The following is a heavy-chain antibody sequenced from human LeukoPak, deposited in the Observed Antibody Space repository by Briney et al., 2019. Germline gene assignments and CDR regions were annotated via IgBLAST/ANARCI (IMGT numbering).Heavy chain of an antibody. V-gene: IGHV4-4*07. J-gene: IGHJ4*02. CDR3: ARAPRPYSSSWYYFDY. CDR2: IYTSGST. D-gene: IGHD6-13*01. Sequence: SETLSLTCTVSGGSISSYYWSWIRQPAGKGLEWIGRIYTSGSTNYNPSLKSRVTMSVDTSKNQFSLKLSSVTAADTAVYYCARAPRPYSSSWYYFDYWGQGTLVTVSS. CDR1: GGSISSYY.